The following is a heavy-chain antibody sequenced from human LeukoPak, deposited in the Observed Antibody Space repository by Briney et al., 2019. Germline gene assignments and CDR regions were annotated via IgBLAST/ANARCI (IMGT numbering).Heavy chain of an antibody. CDR3: ARETISSSYSYMDV. J-gene: IGHJ6*03. V-gene: IGHV1-69*05. CDR2: IIPIFGTA. Sequence: SVKVSCKASGGTFSSYAISWVRQAPGQGLEWMGRIIPIFGTANYTQKFQGRVTITTDESTSTAYMELSSLRSEDTAVYYCARETISSSYSYMDVWGKGTTVTVSS. D-gene: IGHD6-6*01. CDR1: GGTFSSYA.